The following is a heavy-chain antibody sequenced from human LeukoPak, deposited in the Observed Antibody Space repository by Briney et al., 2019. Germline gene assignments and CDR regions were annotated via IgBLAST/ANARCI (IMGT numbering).Heavy chain of an antibody. J-gene: IGHJ4*02. CDR1: GFTFSSYA. CDR2: ISGSGGST. Sequence: SGGSLRLSCAASGFTFSSYAMSWVRQAPGEGLEWVSAISGSGGSTYYADSVKGRFTISRDNSKNTLHLQMNSLRAEDTAVYYCAKGSEYYDFWSGEDYWGQGTLVTVSS. D-gene: IGHD3-3*01. V-gene: IGHV3-23*01. CDR3: AKGSEYYDFWSGEDY.